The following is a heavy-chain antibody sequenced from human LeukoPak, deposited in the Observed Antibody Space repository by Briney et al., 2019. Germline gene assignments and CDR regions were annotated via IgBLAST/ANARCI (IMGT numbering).Heavy chain of an antibody. V-gene: IGHV3-48*03. CDR1: VFTFSSYE. Sequence: GGSLRLSCAASVFTFSSYEMNWVRQAPGKGLEWVSYISSSGSTIYYADSVKGRFTISRDNAKNSLYLQMNSLRAEDTAVYYCARERLYFDYWGQGTLVTVSS. D-gene: IGHD3-22*01. CDR2: ISSSGSTI. CDR3: ARERLYFDY. J-gene: IGHJ4*02.